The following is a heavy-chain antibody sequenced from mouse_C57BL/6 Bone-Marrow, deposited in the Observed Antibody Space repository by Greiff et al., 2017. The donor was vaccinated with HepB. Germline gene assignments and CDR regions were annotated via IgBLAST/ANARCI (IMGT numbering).Heavy chain of an antibody. D-gene: IGHD2-4*01. V-gene: IGHV5-2*01. J-gene: IGHJ4*01. CDR3: ARRYYDYGRRDWCAMDY. CDR2: INSDGGST. CDR1: EYEFPSHD. Sequence: EVNVVESGGGLVQPGESLKLSCESNEYEFPSHDMSWVRKTPEKRLELVAAINSDGGSTYYPDTMERRFIISRDNTKKTLYLQMSSLRSEDTALYYCARRYYDYGRRDWCAMDYWGQGTSVTVSS.